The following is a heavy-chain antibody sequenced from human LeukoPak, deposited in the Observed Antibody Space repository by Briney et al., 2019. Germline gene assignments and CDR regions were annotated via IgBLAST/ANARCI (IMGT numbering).Heavy chain of an antibody. D-gene: IGHD2-2*01. CDR1: GGTFSSYA. CDR2: IIPIFGTA. Sequence: SVKVSCKASGGTFSSYAISWVRQAPGQGLEWMGGIIPIFGTANYAQKFQGRVTITADESTSTAYMELSSLRSEDTAVYYCARTYCSSTSCYACMGDYWGQGTLVTDPS. CDR3: ARTYCSSTSCYACMGDY. J-gene: IGHJ4*02. V-gene: IGHV1-69*13.